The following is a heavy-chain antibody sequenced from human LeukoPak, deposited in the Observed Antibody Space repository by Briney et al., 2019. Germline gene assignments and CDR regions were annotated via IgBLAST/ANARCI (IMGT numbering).Heavy chain of an antibody. J-gene: IGHJ4*02. CDR3: AGTDSSFSWDY. D-gene: IGHD6-6*01. Sequence: GGSLRLSCAASGFTFSDYYMSWIRQAPGKGLEWVANIKQDGSEKYYVDSVKGRFTISRDNAKNSLYLQMNSLRAEDTAVYYCAGTDSSFSWDYWGQGTLVTVSS. V-gene: IGHV3-7*01. CDR1: GFTFSDYY. CDR2: IKQDGSEK.